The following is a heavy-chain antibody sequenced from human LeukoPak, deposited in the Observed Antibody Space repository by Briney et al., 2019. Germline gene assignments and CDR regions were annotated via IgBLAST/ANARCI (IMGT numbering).Heavy chain of an antibody. Sequence: GGSLRLSCAASGFSFISYGMHWVRQAPGKGLEWVGVISDDGRNKNYADSVKGRFAISRDNSKDTLYLQMNSLRDEDTAVYYCAKRPSDYGDYVTYFDYWGQGTLVTVSS. J-gene: IGHJ4*02. V-gene: IGHV3-30*18. CDR1: GFSFISYG. CDR2: ISDDGRNK. D-gene: IGHD4-17*01. CDR3: AKRPSDYGDYVTYFDY.